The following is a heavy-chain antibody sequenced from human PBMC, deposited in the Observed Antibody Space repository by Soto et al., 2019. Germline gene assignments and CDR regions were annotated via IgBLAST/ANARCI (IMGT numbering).Heavy chain of an antibody. Sequence: HVQLVESGGGLVEPGGSLRLSCAASGFSFSDYYVNWIRQAPGKGLEWISYTGRSLYPIYYADSVKGRFSISRDSSKNSVLLQMNSLRVEDTAVYYCARDNRSFWNGYYSRYDYYGMDVWGRGTTVIVSS. V-gene: IGHV3-11*01. CDR1: GFSFSDYY. D-gene: IGHD3-3*01. J-gene: IGHJ6*02. CDR3: ARDNRSFWNGYYSRYDYYGMDV. CDR2: TGRSLYPI.